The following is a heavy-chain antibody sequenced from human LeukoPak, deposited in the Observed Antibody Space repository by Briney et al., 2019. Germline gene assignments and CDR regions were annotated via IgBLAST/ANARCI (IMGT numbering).Heavy chain of an antibody. J-gene: IGHJ4*02. CDR1: GFTFDDYA. V-gene: IGHV3-43D*03. CDR3: ASSGTTVSPEYYFDY. D-gene: IGHD1-7*01. CDR2: ISWDGGST. Sequence: GGSLRLSCAASGFTFDDYAMHWVRQAPGKGLEWVSLISWDGGSTYYADSVKGRFTISRDNAKNSLYLQMISLRAEDTAVYYCASSGTTVSPEYYFDYWGQGTLVTVSS.